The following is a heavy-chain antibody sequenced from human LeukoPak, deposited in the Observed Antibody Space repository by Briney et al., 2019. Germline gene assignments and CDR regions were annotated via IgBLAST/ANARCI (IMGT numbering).Heavy chain of an antibody. CDR3: ESWVPPFDH. D-gene: IGHD1-1*01. V-gene: IGHV3-66*01. J-gene: IGHJ4*02. CDR2: IYSGGGT. Sequence: GGSLRLSCAASGFTVTGNQMNWVRQAQGKGREGGSVIYSGGGTFYADSVKGRFAISRDNSKNTLYLQMNSLRAEDTAVYYCESWVPPFDHWGQGTLVTVSS. CDR1: GFTVTGNQ.